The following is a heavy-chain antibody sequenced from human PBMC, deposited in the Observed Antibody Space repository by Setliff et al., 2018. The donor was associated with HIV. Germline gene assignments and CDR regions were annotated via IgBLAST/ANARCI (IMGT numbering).Heavy chain of an antibody. Sequence: ETLSLTCTVSGYSINSGYFWGWIRQPPGKGLEWIGSIRHSGNTYYNPSLRSRVSLSVDTSKNQFSLRLSSVTASDTAVYYCARMVSDYIGHSDYWGQGTLVTVS. CDR2: IRHSGNT. D-gene: IGHD3-16*01. CDR1: GYSINSGYF. J-gene: IGHJ4*02. V-gene: IGHV4-38-2*02. CDR3: ARMVSDYIGHSDY.